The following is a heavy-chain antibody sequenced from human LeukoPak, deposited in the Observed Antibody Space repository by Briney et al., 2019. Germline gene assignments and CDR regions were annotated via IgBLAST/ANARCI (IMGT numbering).Heavy chain of an antibody. CDR2: IYYSGST. V-gene: IGHV4-31*11. D-gene: IGHD2-15*01. Sequence: ASETLSLTCAVSVGSISSGGYYWSWIRQHPGKGLEWIGYIYYSGSTYYNPSLKSRVTISVDTSKNQFSLKLSSVTAADTAVYYCAREPRLGYCSGGSCYSFRGYYYGMDVWGQGTTVTVSS. CDR1: VGSISSGGYY. J-gene: IGHJ6*02. CDR3: AREPRLGYCSGGSCYSFRGYYYGMDV.